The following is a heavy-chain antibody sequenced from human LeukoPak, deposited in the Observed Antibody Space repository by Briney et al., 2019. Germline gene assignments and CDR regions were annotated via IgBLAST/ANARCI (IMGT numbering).Heavy chain of an antibody. CDR2: IRYDGSNK. Sequence: PGGSLRLSCAASGFTFSSYGMHWVRQAPGKGLEWVAFIRYDGSNKYYADSVKGRFTISRDNSKNTLYLQMNSLRAEDTAVYYCAKGPGGYYYDSSGFYMDVWGKGTTVTISS. D-gene: IGHD3-22*01. CDR1: GFTFSSYG. CDR3: AKGPGGYYYDSSGFYMDV. V-gene: IGHV3-30*02. J-gene: IGHJ6*03.